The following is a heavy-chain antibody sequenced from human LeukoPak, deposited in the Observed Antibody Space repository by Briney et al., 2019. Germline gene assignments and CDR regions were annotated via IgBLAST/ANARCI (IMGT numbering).Heavy chain of an antibody. CDR2: ISGGSRSI. CDR3: ARARSTSSTFDFDY. J-gene: IGHJ4*02. CDR1: GFTFSDYT. V-gene: IGHV3-21*01. D-gene: IGHD2-2*01. Sequence: GGSLRLSCAASGFTFSDYTMNWVRQAPGKGLEWVSSISGGSRSIYYVDSVKGRFTISRDNAKNSLYLQMNSLRAEDTAVYYCARARSTSSTFDFDYWGQGTLVTVSS.